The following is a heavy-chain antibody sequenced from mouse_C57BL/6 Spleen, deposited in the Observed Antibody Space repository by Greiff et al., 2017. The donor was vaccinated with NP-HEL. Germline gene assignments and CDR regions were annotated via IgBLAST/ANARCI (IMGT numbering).Heavy chain of an antibody. J-gene: IGHJ4*01. CDR1: GYTFTSYW. CDR3: ARDYYGSRLYAMDY. D-gene: IGHD1-1*01. CDR2: IHPNSGST. V-gene: IGHV1-64*01. Sequence: QVQLQQPGAELVKPGASVKLSCKASGYTFTSYWMHWVKQRPGQGLEWIGMIHPNSGSTNYNEKFKSKATLTVDKSSSTAYMQLSSLTSEDSAVYYCARDYYGSRLYAMDYWGQGTSVTVSS.